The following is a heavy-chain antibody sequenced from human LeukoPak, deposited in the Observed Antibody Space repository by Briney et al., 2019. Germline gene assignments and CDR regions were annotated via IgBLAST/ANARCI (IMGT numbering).Heavy chain of an antibody. D-gene: IGHD6-19*01. J-gene: IGHJ4*02. V-gene: IGHV3-64*01. Sequence: GGSLRLSCAASGFTFSSYAMHWVRQAPGKGLEYVSAISSNGGSTYYANSVKGRFTISRDNAKNSLYLQMNSLRAEDTAVYYCIVLAVTATLGFDYWGQGILVTVSS. CDR1: GFTFSSYA. CDR2: ISSNGGST. CDR3: IVLAVTATLGFDY.